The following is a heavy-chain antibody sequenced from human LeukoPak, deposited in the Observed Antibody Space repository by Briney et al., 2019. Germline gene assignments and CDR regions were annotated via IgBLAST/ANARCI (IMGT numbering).Heavy chain of an antibody. V-gene: IGHV3-21*01. CDR1: GFTFSSYS. Sequence: GGSLRLSCAASGFTFSSYSMNWVRQAPGKGLEWVSSISSSSSYIYYADSVKGRFTISRDNAKNSLYLQMNSLRAEDTAVYYCARGLEVLRFLEWPQYYYMDVWGKGTTVTVSS. CDR2: ISSSSSYI. D-gene: IGHD3-3*01. J-gene: IGHJ6*03. CDR3: ARGLEVLRFLEWPQYYYMDV.